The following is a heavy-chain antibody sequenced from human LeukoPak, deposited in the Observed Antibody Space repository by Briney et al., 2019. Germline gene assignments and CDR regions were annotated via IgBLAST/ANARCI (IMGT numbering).Heavy chain of an antibody. CDR2: IYTSGST. CDR3: ARVGDGYNDLFDY. CDR1: GGSISSGSCY. Sequence: PSQTLSLTCTVSGGSISSGSCYWSWIRQPAGKGLEWIGRIYTSGSTNYNPSLKSRVTISVDTSKNQFSLKLSSVTAADTAVYYCARVGDGYNDLFDYWGQGTLVTVSS. V-gene: IGHV4-61*02. D-gene: IGHD5-24*01. J-gene: IGHJ4*02.